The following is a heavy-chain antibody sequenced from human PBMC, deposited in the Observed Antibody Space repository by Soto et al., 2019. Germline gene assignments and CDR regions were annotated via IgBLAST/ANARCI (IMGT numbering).Heavy chain of an antibody. J-gene: IGHJ4*02. D-gene: IGHD3-10*01. CDR3: ARDVLRGELDY. Sequence: PSETLSLTCAVSGGSISSSNWWSWVRQPPGKGLEWIGEIYHSGSTNYNPSLKSRVTISVDKSENQFSLKLSSVTAADTAVYYCARDVLRGELDYWGQGTLVTVSS. CDR2: IYHSGST. CDR1: GGSISSSNW. V-gene: IGHV4-4*02.